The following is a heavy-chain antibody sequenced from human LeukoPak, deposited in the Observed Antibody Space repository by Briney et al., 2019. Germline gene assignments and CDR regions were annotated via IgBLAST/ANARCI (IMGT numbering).Heavy chain of an antibody. CDR1: GGSFSGYY. J-gene: IGHJ6*03. Sequence: SETLSLTCAVYGGSFSGYYWSWIRQPPGKGLEWIGEINHSGSTNYNPSLKSRVTISVDTSKNQFSLKLSSVTAADTAVYYCARGPRLSGSYSPPYYYYYMDVWGKGTTVTVSS. D-gene: IGHD1-26*01. CDR2: INHSGST. V-gene: IGHV4-34*01. CDR3: ARGPRLSGSYSPPYYYYYMDV.